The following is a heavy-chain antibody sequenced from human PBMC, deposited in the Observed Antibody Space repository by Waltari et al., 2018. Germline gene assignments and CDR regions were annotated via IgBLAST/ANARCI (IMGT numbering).Heavy chain of an antibody. CDR1: GGSFSGYY. J-gene: IGHJ5*02. V-gene: IGHV4-34*01. CDR2: INHSGST. Sequence: QVQLQQWGAGLLKPSETLSLTCAVYGGSFSGYYWSWIRQPPGKGLEWIGEINHSGSTNYNPSLKSRVTISVDTSKNQFSLKLSSVTAADTAVYYCARGVLVVYANWFDPWGQGTLVTVSS. CDR3: ARGVLVVYANWFDP. D-gene: IGHD2-8*02.